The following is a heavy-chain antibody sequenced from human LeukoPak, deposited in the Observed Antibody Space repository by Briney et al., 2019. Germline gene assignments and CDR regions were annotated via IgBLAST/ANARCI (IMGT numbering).Heavy chain of an antibody. CDR1: GGTFSSYA. Sequence: SVKVSCKASGGTFSSYAISWVRQAPGQGLEWMGGIIPIFGTANYAQKFQGRVTITADESTSTAYMELSSLRSEDTAVYYCARGLLSGGDWAPSNTIDYWGQGTLVTVSS. J-gene: IGHJ4*02. CDR3: ARGLLSGGDWAPSNTIDY. CDR2: IIPIFGTA. V-gene: IGHV1-69*13. D-gene: IGHD2-21*02.